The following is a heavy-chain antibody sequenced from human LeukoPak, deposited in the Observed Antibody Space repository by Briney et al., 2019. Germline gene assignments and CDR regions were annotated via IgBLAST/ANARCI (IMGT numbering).Heavy chain of an antibody. CDR1: GDSVSSNSAA. CDR3: ARESSSSSGGLDHFDY. D-gene: IGHD6-6*01. Sequence: SQTLSLTCAISGDSVSSNSAAWNWIRQSPSRGLEWLGRTYYRSKWYNDYAVSVKSRITINPDTSKNQFSLQLNSVTPEDTAVYYCARESSSSSGGLDHFDYWGQGTLVTVSS. J-gene: IGHJ4*02. CDR2: TYYRSKWYN. V-gene: IGHV6-1*01.